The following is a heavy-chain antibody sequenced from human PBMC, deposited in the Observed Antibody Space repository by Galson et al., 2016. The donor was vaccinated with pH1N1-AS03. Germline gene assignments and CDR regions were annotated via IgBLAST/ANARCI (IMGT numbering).Heavy chain of an antibody. D-gene: IGHD2-15*01. V-gene: IGHV5-51*01. CDR3: AKSYCSGGSCCRKNAVDI. J-gene: IGHJ3*02. CDR1: GYSFTNHW. Sequence: QSGAEVKIPGESLKIFCKASGYSFTNHWIAWVRQMPGKGLEWMGIIYPADSETKYSPSFQGQVTISVDKSITTAYLQWNRLKASDTAMYYCAKSYCSGGSCCRKNAVDIWGQGTMVAVSS. CDR2: IYPADSET.